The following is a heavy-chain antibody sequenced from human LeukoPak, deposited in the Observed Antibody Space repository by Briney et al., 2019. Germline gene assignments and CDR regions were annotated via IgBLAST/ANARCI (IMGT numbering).Heavy chain of an antibody. CDR1: GFTFSSYA. V-gene: IGHV3-23*01. J-gene: IGHJ4*02. Sequence: GGSLRLSCAASGFTFSSYAMSWVRQAPGKGLEWVSAISGSGSTYYADSVKGRFTISRDNSKNTLFLQMNSLRAEGTAVYYCAKGNNYGDFYWGQGTVVTVSS. D-gene: IGHD4-17*01. CDR3: AKGNNYGDFY. CDR2: ISGSGST.